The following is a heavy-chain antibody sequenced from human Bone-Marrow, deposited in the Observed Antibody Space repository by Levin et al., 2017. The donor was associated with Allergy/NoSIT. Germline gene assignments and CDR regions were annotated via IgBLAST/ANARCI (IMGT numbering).Heavy chain of an antibody. CDR2: IADDGGEK. D-gene: IGHD2-21*02. Sequence: GASVKVSCAASGFTFSTYWMSWVRQAPGKGLEWVANIADDGGEKYYVDSVKGRFTISRDNAKNSLYLQMDSLRVEDTAVYYCGVTPRRDPFDYWGQGTLVTVSS. V-gene: IGHV3-7*01. CDR3: GVTPRRDPFDY. CDR1: GFTFSTYW. J-gene: IGHJ4*02.